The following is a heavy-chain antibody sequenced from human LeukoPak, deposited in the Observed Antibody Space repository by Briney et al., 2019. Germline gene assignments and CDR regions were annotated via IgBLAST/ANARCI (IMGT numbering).Heavy chain of an antibody. J-gene: IGHJ5*02. CDR3: AKMTTGRNWFDP. Sequence: RGSLRLSCAASGFTVSSNYMSWVRQAPGKGLEWVSAISSSGSSTYYADSLKGRFTISRDNSKNTLYLQMNSLRAEDTAVYYCAKMTTGRNWFDPWGQGTLVTVSS. V-gene: IGHV3-23*01. CDR2: ISSSGSST. D-gene: IGHD3-9*01. CDR1: GFTVSSNY.